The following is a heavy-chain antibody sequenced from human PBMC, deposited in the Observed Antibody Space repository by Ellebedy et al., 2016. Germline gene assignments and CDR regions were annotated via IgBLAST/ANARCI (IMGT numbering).Heavy chain of an antibody. Sequence: GGSLRLSCAASGFTFSSYGMHWVRQAPGKGLEWVAVISYDGSNKYYADSVKGRFTISRDNSKNTLYLQMNSLRTEDTAVYYCATDRPKRGSIDYYYGMDVWGQGTTVTVSS. V-gene: IGHV3-30*03. CDR1: GFTFSSYG. J-gene: IGHJ6*02. CDR3: ATDRPKRGSIDYYYGMDV. CDR2: ISYDGSNK. D-gene: IGHD2-15*01.